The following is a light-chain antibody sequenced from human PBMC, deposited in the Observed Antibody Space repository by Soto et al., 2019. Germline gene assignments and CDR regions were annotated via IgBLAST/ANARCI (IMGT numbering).Light chain of an antibody. V-gene: IGLV1-47*01. CDR3: ASWDDSLSGWV. Sequence: QSVLTQPPSASGTPGQRVTISCSGSSSNIGNDVGNNYVYWYQQFPGTAPKLLILRNDQRPSGVPDRISGSKSGTSASLAITGLRSEDEAEYYCASWDDSLSGWVFGGGTKLTVL. CDR1: SSNIGNDVGNNY. J-gene: IGLJ3*02. CDR2: RND.